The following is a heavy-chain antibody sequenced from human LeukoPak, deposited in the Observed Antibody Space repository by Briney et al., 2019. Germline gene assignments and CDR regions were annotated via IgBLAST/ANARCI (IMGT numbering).Heavy chain of an antibody. V-gene: IGHV3-30*02. CDR3: ARDVSGNDAFDI. Sequence: PGGSLRLSCAASGFTFSTYGMHWVRQAPGKGLEWVAFIRYDGSNKYYADSVKGRFTISRDNAKNSLYLQMNSLRAEDTAVYYCARDVSGNDAFDIWGQGTMVTVSS. D-gene: IGHD2-15*01. J-gene: IGHJ3*02. CDR2: IRYDGSNK. CDR1: GFTFSTYG.